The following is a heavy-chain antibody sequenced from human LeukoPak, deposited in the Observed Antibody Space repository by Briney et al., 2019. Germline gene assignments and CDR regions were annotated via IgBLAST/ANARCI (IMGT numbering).Heavy chain of an antibody. D-gene: IGHD6-13*01. CDR2: ISGSGGST. V-gene: IGHV3-23*01. J-gene: IGHJ3*02. CDR3: ANPAPGYPRGCGI. CDR1: GFTVDSCA. Sequence: SGGSLRLSCTASGFTVDSCALSWVRQAAGKGLEWVSAISGSGGSTYYADSVKGRFTISRDNSKNTLYLQMNSLRAEDTAVYYCANPAPGYPRGCGIWGQGTMVTVSS.